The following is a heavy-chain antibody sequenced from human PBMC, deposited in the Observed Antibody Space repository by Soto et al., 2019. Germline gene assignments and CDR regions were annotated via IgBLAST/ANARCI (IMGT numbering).Heavy chain of an antibody. D-gene: IGHD6-19*01. CDR2: IIPILGIA. CDR3: ARVSGAGIAAACPPLPYSSGWYGFNY. J-gene: IGHJ4*02. CDR1: GGTFSSYT. V-gene: IGHV1-69*02. Sequence: GASVKVSCKASGGTFSSYTISWVRQAPGQGLEWMGRIIPILGIANYAQKFQGRVTITADKSTSTAYMELSSLRSDDTAVYYCARVSGAGIAAACPPLPYSSGWYGFNYWGQGTLVTVSS.